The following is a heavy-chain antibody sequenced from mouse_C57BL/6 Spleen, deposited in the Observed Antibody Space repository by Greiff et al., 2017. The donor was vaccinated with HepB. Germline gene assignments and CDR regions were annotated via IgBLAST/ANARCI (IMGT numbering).Heavy chain of an antibody. Sequence: QVQLQQPGAELVKPGASVKLSCKASGYTFTSYWMHWVKQRPGQGLEWIGMIHPNSGSTNYNEKFKSKATLTVDKSSSTAYMQLSSLTSEDSAVYYCASPIYYGAWFAYWGQGTLVTVSA. CDR2: IHPNSGST. V-gene: IGHV1-64*01. CDR3: ASPIYYGAWFAY. J-gene: IGHJ3*01. CDR1: GYTFTSYW. D-gene: IGHD2-1*01.